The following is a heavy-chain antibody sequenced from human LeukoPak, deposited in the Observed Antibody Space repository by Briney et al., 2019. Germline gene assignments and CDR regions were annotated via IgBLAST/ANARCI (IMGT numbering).Heavy chain of an antibody. V-gene: IGHV3-23*01. Sequence: GSLGLSCAASGFTFSSYAMTWVRQAPGKGLEWVSAISASGGSTYYADSVKGRFTISRDNSKNSLYLQMNSLRAEDTAVYYCARGGDIVVVPVDYWGQGTLVTVSS. D-gene: IGHD2-2*01. J-gene: IGHJ4*02. CDR1: GFTFSSYA. CDR2: ISASGGST. CDR3: ARGGDIVVVPVDY.